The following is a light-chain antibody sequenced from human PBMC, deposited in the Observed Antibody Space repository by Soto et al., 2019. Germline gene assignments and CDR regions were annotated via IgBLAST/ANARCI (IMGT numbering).Light chain of an antibody. CDR2: EVN. CDR3: SSYAGSNNLV. Sequence: QSVLTQPPSASGSPGQSVTISCTGTSSVVGGYNYVSWYQQHPGKGPKLMISEVNKRPSGVPDRFSGSKSGNTASLTVSGLQAEDEADYYCSSYAGSNNLVFGGGTQLTVL. J-gene: IGLJ2*01. CDR1: SSVVGGYNY. V-gene: IGLV2-8*01.